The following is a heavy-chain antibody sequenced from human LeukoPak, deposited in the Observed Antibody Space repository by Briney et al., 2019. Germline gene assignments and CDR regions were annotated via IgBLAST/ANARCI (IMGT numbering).Heavy chain of an antibody. D-gene: IGHD3-16*01. J-gene: IGHJ4*02. CDR2: INHSGST. V-gene: IGHV4-34*01. Sequence: SSETLSLTCAVYGGSFSGYYWSWIRQPPGKGLEWIGEINHSGSTNYNPSLKSRVTISVDTSKNQFSLKLSSVTAADTAVYYCARGRFGTLQPFDYWGQGTLVTVSS. CDR1: GGSFSGYY. CDR3: ARGRFGTLQPFDY.